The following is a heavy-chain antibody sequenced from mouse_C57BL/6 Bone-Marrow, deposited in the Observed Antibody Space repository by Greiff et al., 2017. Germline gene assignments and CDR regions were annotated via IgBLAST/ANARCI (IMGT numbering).Heavy chain of an antibody. CDR2: IDPSDSET. V-gene: IGHV1-52*01. CDR1: GYTFTSYW. CDR3: ARRRENSNYEACFAY. J-gene: IGHJ3*01. Sequence: VQLQQPGAELVRPGSSVMLSCKASGYTFTSYWMHWVKQRPIQGLEWIGNIDPSDSETQYNQKFKDKATLTVDKSSSTAYMQLSSLTSEDSAVYYCARRRENSNYEACFAYWCQGTLFTVSA. D-gene: IGHD2-5*01.